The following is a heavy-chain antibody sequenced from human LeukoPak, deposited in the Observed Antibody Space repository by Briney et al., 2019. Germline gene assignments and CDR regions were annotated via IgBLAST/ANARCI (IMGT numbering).Heavy chain of an antibody. D-gene: IGHD3-10*01. CDR3: AKDQYYYGSGSYYQGCDY. J-gene: IGHJ4*02. Sequence: GGSLRLSCAASGFTFDDYAMHWVRQAPGKGLEWVSGISWNSGSIGYANSVKGRFTISRDNAKNSLYLQMNRLRAEDTALYYCAKDQYYYGSGSYYQGCDYWGQGTLVTVSS. V-gene: IGHV3-9*01. CDR1: GFTFDDYA. CDR2: ISWNSGSI.